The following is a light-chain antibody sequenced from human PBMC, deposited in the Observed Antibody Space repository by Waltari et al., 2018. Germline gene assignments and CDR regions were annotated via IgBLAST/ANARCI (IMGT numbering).Light chain of an antibody. Sequence: IQMTQSPSSVSASVGYSVTATCRASQGINSWLAWYQQKPGRAPKLLIYGASSLQSGVPSRFSGSGSGTDFTLTISSLQPDDFATYYCQQAASFPLTFGGGTKVEIK. J-gene: IGKJ4*01. CDR1: QGINSW. V-gene: IGKV1-12*01. CDR3: QQAASFPLT. CDR2: GAS.